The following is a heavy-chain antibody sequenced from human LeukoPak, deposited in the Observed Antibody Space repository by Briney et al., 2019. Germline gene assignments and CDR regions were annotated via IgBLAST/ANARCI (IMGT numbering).Heavy chain of an antibody. D-gene: IGHD2-15*01. J-gene: IGHJ4*02. CDR1: GGSISSYY. V-gene: IGHV4-59*01. Sequence: SETLSLTCTVSGGSISSYYWSWIRQPPGKGLEWIGYIYYSGSTNYNPSLKSRVTISVGTSKNQFSLKLSSVTVADTAIYYCARGRCSGGSCSSYYFDYWGQGTLVTVSS. CDR3: ARGRCSGGSCSSYYFDY. CDR2: IYYSGST.